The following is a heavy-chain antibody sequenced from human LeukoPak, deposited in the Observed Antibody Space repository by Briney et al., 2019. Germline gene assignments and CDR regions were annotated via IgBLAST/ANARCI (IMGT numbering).Heavy chain of an antibody. CDR3: ARVPPKYSYGYDY. D-gene: IGHD5-18*01. CDR1: GGSINSGGYY. J-gene: IGHJ4*02. CDR2: IYYSGST. Sequence: SETLSLTCTVSGGSINSGGYYWSWIRQHPGKGLEWIGYIYYSGSTYYNPSLKSRVTISVDTSKNQFSLKLSSVTAADTAVYYCARVPPKYSYGYDYWGQGTLVTVSS. V-gene: IGHV4-31*03.